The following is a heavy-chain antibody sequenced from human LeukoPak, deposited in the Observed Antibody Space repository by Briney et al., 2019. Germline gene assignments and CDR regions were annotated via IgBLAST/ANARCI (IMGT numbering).Heavy chain of an antibody. Sequence: GGSLRLSCAASGFTFSSYAMHWVRQAPGKGLEWVAVISYDGSNKYYADSVKGRFTISRDNSENTVYLQMDSLRAEDTAIYYCTKKVHSNKFHAADDFWGQGTLVAVSS. J-gene: IGHJ4*02. D-gene: IGHD2-15*01. V-gene: IGHV3-30*07. CDR3: TKKVHSNKFHAADDF. CDR1: GFTFSSYA. CDR2: ISYDGSNK.